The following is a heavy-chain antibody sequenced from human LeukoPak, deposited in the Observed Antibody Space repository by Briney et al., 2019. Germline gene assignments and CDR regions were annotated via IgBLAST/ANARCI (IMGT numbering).Heavy chain of an antibody. CDR3: AKNDRLLGELLLADY. J-gene: IGHJ4*02. CDR2: IWYDGSNK. Sequence: PGGSLRLSCAASGFTFSSYGMHWVRQAPGKGLEWVAVIWYDGSNKYYADSVKGRFTISRDNSKNTLYLQMNSLRAEDTAVYYCAKNDRLLGELLLADYWGQGTLVTVSS. CDR1: GFTFSSYG. V-gene: IGHV3-30*02. D-gene: IGHD1-26*01.